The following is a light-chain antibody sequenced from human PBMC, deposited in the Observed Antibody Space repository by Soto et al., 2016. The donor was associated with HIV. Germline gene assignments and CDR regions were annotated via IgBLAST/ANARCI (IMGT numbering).Light chain of an antibody. CDR3: LQDYSYPYS. CDR1: QGIRNE. V-gene: IGKV1-6*01. Sequence: AIQMTQSPSSLSASVGDRVTITCRASQGIRNELGWYQQKPGKAPKLLIYAASSLGSGVPLRFSGSGSGTDFTLTISSLQPEDSASYFCLQDYSYPYSFGLGDQVGD. CDR2: AAS. J-gene: IGKJ2*03.